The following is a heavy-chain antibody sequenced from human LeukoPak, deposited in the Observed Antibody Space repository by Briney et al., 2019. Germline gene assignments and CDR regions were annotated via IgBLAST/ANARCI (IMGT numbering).Heavy chain of an antibody. V-gene: IGHV1-46*01. D-gene: IGHD5-24*01. CDR3: ARDWIRDGYNYYFDY. Sequence: ASVKVSCKASGYTFITYYMHWVRQAPGQGLEWIGVINPSGGGTSYAQKFQGRVTMTRDTSTSTVYMELNSLRSEDTAVYYCARDWIRDGYNYYFDYWGEGTLVTVSS. CDR2: INPSGGGT. CDR1: GYTFITYY. J-gene: IGHJ4*02.